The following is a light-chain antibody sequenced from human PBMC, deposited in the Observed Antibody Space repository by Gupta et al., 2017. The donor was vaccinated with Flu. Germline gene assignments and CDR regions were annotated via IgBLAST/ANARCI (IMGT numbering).Light chain of an antibody. Sequence: PSCLSTSVGDRVTSTCRASHRISKYLDWYQQKPGKAPKLLIYAASRVKSGVPSRFSGSGSGTDFTLTISRLQPEDFATYYCQQRDSTPWTFGQGTKVEIK. CDR3: QQRDSTPWT. CDR1: HRISKY. J-gene: IGKJ1*01. CDR2: AAS. V-gene: IGKV1-39*01.